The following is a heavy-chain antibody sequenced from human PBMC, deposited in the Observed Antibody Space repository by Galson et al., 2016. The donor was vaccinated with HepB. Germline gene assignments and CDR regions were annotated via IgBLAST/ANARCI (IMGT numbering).Heavy chain of an antibody. CDR2: ISYDGSNK. J-gene: IGHJ6*02. V-gene: IGHV3-30-3*01. CDR1: GFTFSSYA. CDR3: ARDSSPRVQLWPPAYHYYYGMDV. Sequence: LRLSCAASGFTFSSYAMHWVRQAPGKGLEWVAVISYDGSNKYYADSVKGRFTISRDNSKNTLYLQMNSLRPEDTAVYYCARDSSPRVQLWPPAYHYYYGMDVWGQGTTVTVSS. D-gene: IGHD5-18*01.